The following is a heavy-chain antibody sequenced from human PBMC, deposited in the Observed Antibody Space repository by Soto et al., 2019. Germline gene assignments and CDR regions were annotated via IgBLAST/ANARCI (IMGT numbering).Heavy chain of an antibody. CDR1: GYTFTSYG. CDR3: ARDLIVVVPAAMYWFDP. D-gene: IGHD2-2*01. CDR2: ISAYNGNT. Sequence: ASVKVSCKASGYTFTSYGISWVRPAPGQGLEWMGWISAYNGNTNYAQKLQGRVTMTTDTSTSTAYMELRSLRSDDTAVYYCARDLIVVVPAAMYWFDPWGQGTLVTVSS. J-gene: IGHJ5*02. V-gene: IGHV1-18*01.